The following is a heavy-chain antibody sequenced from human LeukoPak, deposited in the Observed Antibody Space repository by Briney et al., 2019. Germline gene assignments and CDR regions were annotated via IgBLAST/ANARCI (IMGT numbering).Heavy chain of an antibody. CDR3: AHRWVGSSWYWVYFDY. J-gene: IGHJ4*02. D-gene: IGHD6-13*01. V-gene: IGHV2-5*02. CDR2: MYWDDDK. CDR1: GFSLRTSGVG. Sequence: SGPTLVKPTQTLTLTCTFSGFSLRTSGVGVGWIRQPPGKALEWLALMYWDDDKRYSPSLKSRLTITKDTSKNQVVLSMTDMDPVDTATYYCAHRWVGSSWYWVYFDYWGPGTLVTVSS.